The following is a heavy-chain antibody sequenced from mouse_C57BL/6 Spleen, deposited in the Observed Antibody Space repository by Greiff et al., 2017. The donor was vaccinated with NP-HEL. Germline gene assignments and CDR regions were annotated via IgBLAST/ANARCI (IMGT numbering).Heavy chain of an antibody. CDR1: GFTFSSYA. D-gene: IGHD6-5*01. V-gene: IGHV5-4*01. Sequence: EVQLVESGGGLVKPGGSLKLSCAASGFTFSSYAMSWVRQTPEKRLEWVATISDGGSYTYYPDNVKGRFTISRDNAKNNLYLQMSHLKSEDTAMYYCARAPKLRYAMDYWGQGTSVTVSS. CDR3: ARAPKLRYAMDY. CDR2: ISDGGSYT. J-gene: IGHJ4*01.